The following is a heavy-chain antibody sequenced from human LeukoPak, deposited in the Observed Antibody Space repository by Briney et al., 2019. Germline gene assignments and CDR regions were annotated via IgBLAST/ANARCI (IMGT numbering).Heavy chain of an antibody. V-gene: IGHV4-4*02. D-gene: IGHD5-18*01. CDR3: ASGYSYDLFDY. J-gene: IGHJ4*02. CDR1: GGSISSSNW. CDR2: INYSGNT. Sequence: NPSETLSLTCAVSGGSISSSNWWSWVRQPPGKGLQWIGSINYSGNTYYNPSLKSRVTISVDTSKNQFSLKLSSVTAADTAVYYCASGYSYDLFDYWGQGTLVTVSS.